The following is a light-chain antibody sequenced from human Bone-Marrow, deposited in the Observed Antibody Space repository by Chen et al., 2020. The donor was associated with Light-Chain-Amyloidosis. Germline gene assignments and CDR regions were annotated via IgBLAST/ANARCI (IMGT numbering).Light chain of an antibody. CDR3: QQFDKGPRT. Sequence: EIVLTQSPVTLSVSPGERAILSCRASHSVNNNLAWYQQRPGQPPRLLIYGASTRATGIPARVSGTGSGTEFTLTISSMQSEDFALYHGQQFDKGPRTFGQGTKVEIK. CDR1: HSVNNN. V-gene: IGKV3-15*01. J-gene: IGKJ1*01. CDR2: GAS.